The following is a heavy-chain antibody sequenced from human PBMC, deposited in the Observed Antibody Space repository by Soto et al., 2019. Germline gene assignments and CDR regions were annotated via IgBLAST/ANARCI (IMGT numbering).Heavy chain of an antibody. V-gene: IGHV1-69*13. Sequence: SVKVSCKASGYTFTSYAMHWVRQAPGQGLEWMGGIIPIFGTANYAQKFQGRVTITADESTSTAYMELSSLRSEDTAVYYCARMGDAFDIWGQGTMVTVSS. J-gene: IGHJ3*02. CDR1: GYTFTSYA. D-gene: IGHD1-26*01. CDR3: ARMGDAFDI. CDR2: IIPIFGTA.